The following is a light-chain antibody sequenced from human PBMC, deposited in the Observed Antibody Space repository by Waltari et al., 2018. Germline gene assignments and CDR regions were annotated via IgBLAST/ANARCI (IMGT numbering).Light chain of an antibody. Sequence: QSALTQPASVSGSPGQSITISCTGPSIYVGGSNYVSWYQQHPGKAPKLMIYDVTNRPSGVSNRFSGSKSGNTASLTISGLQAEDEADYYCCSFRSSSTWVFGGGTKLTVL. CDR2: DVT. CDR3: CSFRSSSTWV. CDR1: SIYVGGSNY. V-gene: IGLV2-14*01. J-gene: IGLJ3*02.